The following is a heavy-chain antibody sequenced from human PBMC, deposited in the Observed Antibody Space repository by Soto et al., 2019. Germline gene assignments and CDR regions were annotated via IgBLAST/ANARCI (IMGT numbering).Heavy chain of an antibody. Sequence: EAQLVESGGGLVQPGGSLRLSCAASGFTFSSYSMNWVRQAPGKGLEWVSYISSSSSTIYYADSVKGRFTISRDNAKNSLYLQMNSLRAEDTAVYYCARDPPYCSGGSCYVDYWGQGTLVTVSS. J-gene: IGHJ4*02. V-gene: IGHV3-48*01. CDR2: ISSSSSTI. CDR3: ARDPPYCSGGSCYVDY. CDR1: GFTFSSYS. D-gene: IGHD2-15*01.